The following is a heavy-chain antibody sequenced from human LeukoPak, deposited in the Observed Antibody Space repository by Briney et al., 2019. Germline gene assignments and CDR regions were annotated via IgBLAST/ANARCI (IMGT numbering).Heavy chain of an antibody. CDR3: ARGYSSSWYLCDY. D-gene: IGHD6-13*01. V-gene: IGHV3-21*01. J-gene: IGHJ4*02. Sequence: GGSLRLSCVAAGFTFSSYEMNWVRQAPGKGLEWVSSISSSSSYIYYADSVKGRFTISRDNAKNSLYMQMNSLRAEDTAVYYCARGYSSSWYLCDYWGQGTLVTVSS. CDR2: ISSSSSYI. CDR1: GFTFSSYE.